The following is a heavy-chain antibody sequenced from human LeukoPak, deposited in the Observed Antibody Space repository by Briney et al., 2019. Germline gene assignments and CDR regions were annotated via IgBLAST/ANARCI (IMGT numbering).Heavy chain of an antibody. V-gene: IGHV3-13*01. J-gene: IGHJ4*02. CDR1: GFTLIDYD. Sequence: GGSLRLSCAASGFTLIDYDMHWVRQVIGKGMEWVSAIGIRGDTHYSGSVKGRFTISRENAESSLYLQMNSLRAEDTAVYYCARGGIQVSGIDEFDYWGQGTLVTVSS. CDR3: ARGGIQVSGIDEFDY. D-gene: IGHD6-19*01. CDR2: IGIRGDT.